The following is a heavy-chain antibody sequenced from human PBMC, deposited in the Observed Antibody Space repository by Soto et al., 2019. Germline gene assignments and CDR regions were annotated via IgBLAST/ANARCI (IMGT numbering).Heavy chain of an antibody. V-gene: IGHV4-30-4*01. Sequence: PSETLSLTCTVSGGSISSGDYYWIWIRQPPGKGLEWIGYIYYSGSTYYNPSLKSRVTISVDTSKNQFSLKLSSVTAADTAVYYCARDLVGASFDYWGQGTLVTVSS. D-gene: IGHD1-26*01. CDR3: ARDLVGASFDY. J-gene: IGHJ4*02. CDR2: IYYSGST. CDR1: GGSISSGDYY.